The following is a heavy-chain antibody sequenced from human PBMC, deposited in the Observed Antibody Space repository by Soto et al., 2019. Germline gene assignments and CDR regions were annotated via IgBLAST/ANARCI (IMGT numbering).Heavy chain of an antibody. CDR3: ARARSGSLEAFDI. V-gene: IGHV3-33*01. Sequence: QVQLVESGGGVVQSGRSLRLSCAASGFTFSNYGMHWVRQAPGKGLEWVAVIWYDGSNKYYADSVKGRFTISRDNSKNPLYLQMNSLRAEETAVYYCARARSGSLEAFDIWGQGTMVTVSS. CDR1: GFTFSNYG. CDR2: IWYDGSNK. J-gene: IGHJ3*02. D-gene: IGHD3-3*01.